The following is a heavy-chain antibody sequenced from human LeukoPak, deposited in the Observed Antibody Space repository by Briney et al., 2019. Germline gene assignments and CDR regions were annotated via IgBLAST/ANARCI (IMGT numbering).Heavy chain of an antibody. Sequence: PSQTLSLTCTVSGGSISSGDYYWSWIRQPPGKGLEWIGYIYYSGSTYYNPSLESRVTISVDTSKNQFSLKLSSVTAADTAVYYCAGEGWVDSSSPLGGFDYWGQGTLVTVSS. D-gene: IGHD6-6*01. CDR1: GGSISSGDYY. J-gene: IGHJ4*02. CDR2: IYYSGST. CDR3: AGEGWVDSSSPLGGFDY. V-gene: IGHV4-30-4*01.